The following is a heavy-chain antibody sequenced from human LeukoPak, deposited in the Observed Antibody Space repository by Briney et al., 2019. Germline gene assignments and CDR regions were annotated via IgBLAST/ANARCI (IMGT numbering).Heavy chain of an antibody. V-gene: IGHV3-13*01. J-gene: IGHJ4*02. CDR1: GFTFSDYD. CDR3: TRVAKERVGGVYYFDY. CDR2: IGTAGDT. Sequence: GGSLRLSCAASGFTFSDYDMHWVRQATGKGLEWVSAIGTAGDTYYTGSVKGRFTISRENAKNSLYLQMNSLRAGDTAVYYCTRVAKERVGGVYYFDYWGQGTLVTVSS. D-gene: IGHD1-1*01.